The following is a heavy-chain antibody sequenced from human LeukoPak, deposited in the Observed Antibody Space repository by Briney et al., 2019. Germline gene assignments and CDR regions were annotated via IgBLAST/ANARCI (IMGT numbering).Heavy chain of an antibody. D-gene: IGHD6-13*01. CDR3: ARWDSSYYAFDI. J-gene: IGHJ3*02. V-gene: IGHV4-39*07. CDR1: GGSISSSSYY. CDR2: IYYSGST. Sequence: SETLSLTCTVPGGSISSSSYYWGWIRQPPGKGLEWIGSIYYSGSTYYNPSLKSRVTISVDTPKNQFSLKLTSVTAADTAVYFCARWDSSYYAFDIWGQGTMVTVSS.